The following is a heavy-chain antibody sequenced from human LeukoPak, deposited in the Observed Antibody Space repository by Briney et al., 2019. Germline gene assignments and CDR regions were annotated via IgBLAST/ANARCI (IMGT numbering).Heavy chain of an antibody. CDR3: AKDGVRPDFGDYYSADF. Sequence: GGSLRLSRAASGLTFSRYAMTWVRQAPGKGLEWVSSTSGSGDRKYYADSVKGRFTISRDNSKNTLYLQMNSLGAEDTAVYYCAKDGVRPDFGDYYSADFWGQGTLVTVSS. V-gene: IGHV3-23*01. CDR2: TSGSGDRK. CDR1: GLTFSRYA. J-gene: IGHJ4*02. D-gene: IGHD4-17*01.